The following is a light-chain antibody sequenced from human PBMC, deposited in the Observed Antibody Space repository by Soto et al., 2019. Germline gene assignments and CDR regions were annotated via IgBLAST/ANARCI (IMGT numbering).Light chain of an antibody. CDR2: KAS. CDR3: QQYNSDPWT. J-gene: IGKJ1*01. Sequence: DIQMTQSPSTLSASVGDRVTITCRASQYISSWLAWYQQKPGKAPKVLIYKASSLESGVPSRFSGGGSGTEFTLTISSLQPDDFATYFCQQYNSDPWTFGQGTKVEIK. CDR1: QYISSW. V-gene: IGKV1-5*03.